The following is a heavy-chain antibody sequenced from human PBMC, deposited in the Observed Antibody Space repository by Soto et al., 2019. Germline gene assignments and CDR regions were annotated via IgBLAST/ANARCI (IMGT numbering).Heavy chain of an antibody. Sequence: GGSLKLACAASGFTVSSYSMNWVRQAPGKGLEWVSSISSSSSYIYYADSVKGRFTISRDNAKNTQYLQMNSLRADDTAVYYRARGYYGWGRYGYYGMDVWGQGTTVTVSS. J-gene: IGHJ6*02. D-gene: IGHD3-10*01. CDR3: ARGYYGWGRYGYYGMDV. CDR2: ISSSSSYI. CDR1: GFTVSSYS. V-gene: IGHV3-21*01.